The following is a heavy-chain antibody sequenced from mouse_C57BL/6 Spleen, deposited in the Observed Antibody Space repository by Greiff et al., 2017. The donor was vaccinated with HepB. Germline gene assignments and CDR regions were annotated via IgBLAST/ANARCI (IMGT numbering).Heavy chain of an antibody. D-gene: IGHD4-1*01. Sequence: EVQVVESEGGLVQPGSSMKLSCTASGFTFSDYYMAWVRQVPEKGLEWVANINYDGSSTYYLDSLKSRFIISRDNAKNILYLQMSSLKSEDTATYYCARVANWDGYFDVWGTGTTVTVSS. CDR3: ARVANWDGYFDV. V-gene: IGHV5-16*01. J-gene: IGHJ1*03. CDR1: GFTFSDYY. CDR2: INYDGSST.